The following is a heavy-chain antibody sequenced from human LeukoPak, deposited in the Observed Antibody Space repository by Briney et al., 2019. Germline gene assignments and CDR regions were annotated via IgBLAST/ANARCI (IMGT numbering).Heavy chain of an antibody. V-gene: IGHV3-72*01. CDR1: GFTFSDHY. Sequence: GGSLRLSCAASGFTFSDHYMDWVRQAPGKGLEWVGRTRNKANSYTTEYAASVKGRFTISRDDSKNSLYLQMNSLKAEDTAVYYCVRDYQLLGYYYYYMDVWGKGTTVTVSS. CDR3: VRDYQLLGYYYYYMDV. CDR2: TRNKANSYTT. D-gene: IGHD2-2*01. J-gene: IGHJ6*03.